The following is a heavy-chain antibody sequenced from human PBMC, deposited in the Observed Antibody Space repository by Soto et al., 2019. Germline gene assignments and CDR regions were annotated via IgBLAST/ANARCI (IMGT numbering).Heavy chain of an antibody. CDR2: INHSGDT. Sequence: QVQLQQWGAGLLKPSETLSLTCAVYGGSFSGYYWSWLRQTPEKGLEWIGEINHSGDTKYNPTLESRVTISVDTSKNQFSLKVNSVSVADTAVYYCARTGGMDVWGQGATVTVSS. CDR3: ARTGGMDV. CDR1: GGSFSGYY. J-gene: IGHJ6*02. V-gene: IGHV4-34*01.